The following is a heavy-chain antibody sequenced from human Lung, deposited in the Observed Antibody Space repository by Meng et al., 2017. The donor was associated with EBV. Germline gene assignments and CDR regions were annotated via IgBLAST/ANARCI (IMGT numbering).Heavy chain of an antibody. CDR2: INSDGSVT. J-gene: IGHJ5*02. CDR1: GFTFSSYW. CDR3: APQWELRGGS. D-gene: IGHD1-26*01. V-gene: IGHV3-74*01. Sequence: EVELVESGGGLVQPGGFLSLSCAASGFTFSSYWMHWVRQAPGKGLVWVSRINSDGSVTSYADSVKGRFIISRDNVKNTLFLEMSSLRVEDTGVFYCAPQWELRGGSWGQGTLVTVSS.